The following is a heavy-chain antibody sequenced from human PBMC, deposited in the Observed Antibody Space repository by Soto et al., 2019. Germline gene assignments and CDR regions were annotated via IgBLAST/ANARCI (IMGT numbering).Heavy chain of an antibody. CDR1: GFTVSISY. V-gene: IGHV3-66*01. CDR3: ARDMVRGMDV. J-gene: IGHJ6*02. Sequence: GGSLRLSCAASGFTVSISYMTWVRQVPGKGLEWVSIIYSDGHTYYADSVKGRFTISRDNSKNTLYLQMNSLRAEDTAVYYCARDMVRGMDVWGQGTTVTVSS. D-gene: IGHD3-10*01. CDR2: IYSDGHT.